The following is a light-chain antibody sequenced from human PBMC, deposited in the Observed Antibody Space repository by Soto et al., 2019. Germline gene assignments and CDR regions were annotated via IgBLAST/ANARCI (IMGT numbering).Light chain of an antibody. CDR1: SSYVGSYNL. CDR2: DGN. V-gene: IGLV2-23*01. Sequence: QSVLTQPASVSGSPGQSITISCTGTSSYVGSYNLVSWYLQHPGKAPKLMIYDGNKRPSGVSNRFSGSKSGNTASLTISGLQTEDEADYYCCSYAGDSSYVFGTGTKLTVL. J-gene: IGLJ1*01. CDR3: CSYAGDSSYV.